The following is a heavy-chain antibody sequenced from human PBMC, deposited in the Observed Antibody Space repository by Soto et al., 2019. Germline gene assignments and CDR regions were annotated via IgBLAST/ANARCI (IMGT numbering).Heavy chain of an antibody. D-gene: IGHD4-17*01. CDR2: ISWNSGSI. J-gene: IGHJ5*01. Sequence: EVQLVESGGGLVQPGRSLRLSCAASGFTFDDYAMHWVRQAPGKGLEWVSGISWNSGSIGYEDSVKGRFTISRDNAKNSLYLQMNSLRAEDTALYYCAKAGDYGGPHNWVDSWGQGTLGSVS. CDR1: GFTFDDYA. V-gene: IGHV3-9*01. CDR3: AKAGDYGGPHNWVDS.